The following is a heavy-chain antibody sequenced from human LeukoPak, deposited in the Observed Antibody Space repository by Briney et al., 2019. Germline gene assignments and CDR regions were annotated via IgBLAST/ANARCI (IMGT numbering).Heavy chain of an antibody. CDR1: GFTFSNYW. Sequence: GGSLRLSCAASGFTFSNYWMHWVRQAPGKGLEWVSSISSSSSYIYYADSVKGRFTISRDNAKKSLFLQMNSLRAEDTAVYYCARVEGHCSGGSCYNYYFDLWGRGTLVAVSS. D-gene: IGHD2-15*01. CDR3: ARVEGHCSGGSCYNYYFDL. J-gene: IGHJ2*01. V-gene: IGHV3-21*01. CDR2: ISSSSSYI.